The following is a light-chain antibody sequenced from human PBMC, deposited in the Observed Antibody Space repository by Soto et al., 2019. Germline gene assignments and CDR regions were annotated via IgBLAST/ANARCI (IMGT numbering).Light chain of an antibody. CDR3: HHYNTYST. CDR2: AES. CDR1: QSISSW. Sequence: DIQMTQSPSTLSASVGDRVTITCRASQSISSWLAWYQQKPGKAPKLLIYAESSLESGVPSRFSGSGSGTEFTLTISSLQPDDFATYYCHHYNTYSTFGQGTKVDNK. V-gene: IGKV1-5*03. J-gene: IGKJ1*01.